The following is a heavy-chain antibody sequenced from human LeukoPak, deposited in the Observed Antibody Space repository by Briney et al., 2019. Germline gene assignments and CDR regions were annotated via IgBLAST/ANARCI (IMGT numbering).Heavy chain of an antibody. V-gene: IGHV4-59*01. D-gene: IGHD1-26*01. CDR3: ARGEGSGSYYSYFDY. CDR1: GGSISTYY. CDR2: IYYSGST. J-gene: IGHJ4*02. Sequence: SETLSLTCTVSGGSISTYYWSWIRRPPGKGLEWIGYIYYSGSTNYNPSLKSRVTISVDTSKNQFSLKLSSVTAADTAVYYCARGEGSGSYYSYFDYWGQGTLVTVSS.